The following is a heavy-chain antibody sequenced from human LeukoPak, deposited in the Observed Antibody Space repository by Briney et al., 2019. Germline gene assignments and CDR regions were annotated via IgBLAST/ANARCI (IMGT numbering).Heavy chain of an antibody. CDR1: GFTFSRLA. V-gene: IGHV3-23*01. CDR2: ISASGP. D-gene: IGHD3-22*01. CDR3: AKDHESDGYPCLDH. J-gene: IGHJ4*02. Sequence: GGSLRLSCAASGFTFSRLAMTWIRQAPGKGLEWVSTISASGPYYADAVRGRFTISRDNSRNTLSLQMDSLRAEDTAVYYCAKDHESDGYPCLDHWGLGTLVTVSS.